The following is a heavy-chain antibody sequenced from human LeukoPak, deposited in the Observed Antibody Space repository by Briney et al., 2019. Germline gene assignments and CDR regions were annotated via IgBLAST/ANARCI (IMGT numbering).Heavy chain of an antibody. CDR2: ITYDGSDK. Sequence: GGSLRLSCAASGFTFSTYAIHWVRQAPGKGLEWVAAITYDGSDKYYADSVKGRFTISRDNSKNTVYLQMDSLRAEDTAVYSCARGKGDGYNSINYWGQGTLVTVSS. CDR3: ARGKGDGYNSINY. CDR1: GFTFSTYA. V-gene: IGHV3-30*04. J-gene: IGHJ4*02. D-gene: IGHD5-24*01.